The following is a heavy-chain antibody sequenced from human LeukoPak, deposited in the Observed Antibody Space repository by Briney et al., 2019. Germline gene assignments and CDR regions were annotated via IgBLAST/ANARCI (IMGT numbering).Heavy chain of an antibody. CDR1: GDSICSYV. D-gene: IGHD6-13*01. V-gene: IGHV4-4*07. J-gene: IGHJ6*02. Sequence: SETLSLTCTVSGDSICSYVWSWIRQPAGKGLEWIGRIYASGSTSHNPSFKSRVTMSVDTSKSQFSLKLSSVTAADTAVYYCAKGGSSWAPGGAYYYYYGMDVWGQGTTVTVSS. CDR2: IYASGST. CDR3: AKGGSSWAPGGAYYYYYGMDV.